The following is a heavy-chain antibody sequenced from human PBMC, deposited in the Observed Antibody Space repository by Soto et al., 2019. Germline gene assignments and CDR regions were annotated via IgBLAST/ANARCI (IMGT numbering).Heavy chain of an antibody. Sequence: SETLSLTCTVSGGSISSYYWSWIRQPPGKGLEWIGYIYYSGSTNYNPSLKSRVTISVDTSKNQFSLKLSSVTAADTAVYYCARFLGSTMVRVGHYYYYGMDVWGQGTTVTVSS. V-gene: IGHV4-59*01. CDR2: IYYSGST. CDR3: ARFLGSTMVRVGHYYYYGMDV. CDR1: GGSISSYY. D-gene: IGHD3-10*01. J-gene: IGHJ6*02.